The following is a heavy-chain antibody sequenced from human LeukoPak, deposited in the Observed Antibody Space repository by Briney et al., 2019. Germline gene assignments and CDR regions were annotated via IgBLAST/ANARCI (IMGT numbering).Heavy chain of an antibody. CDR2: ISGSGGTT. CDR3: AKGKWLVSALPDY. D-gene: IGHD6-19*01. Sequence: PGGSLRLSCAASGFTFSSYAMSWVRQAPGEGLEWVSGISGSGGTTYHADSVKGRFTISRDNAKNSLYLQMNSLRAEDTALYYCAKGKWLVSALPDYWGQGTLVTVSS. V-gene: IGHV3-23*01. CDR1: GFTFSSYA. J-gene: IGHJ4*02.